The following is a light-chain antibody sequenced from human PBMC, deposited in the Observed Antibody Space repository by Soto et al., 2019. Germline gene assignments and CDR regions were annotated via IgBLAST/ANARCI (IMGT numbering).Light chain of an antibody. CDR2: GAS. CDR3: HQYGSSPRT. V-gene: IGKV3-20*01. CDR1: QSVSSSY. J-gene: IGKJ1*01. Sequence: EIVLTQSPGTLSLSPGERATLSCRASQSVSSSYLAWYQQKPGQAPRRLIYGASSRATGISDRFSGSGSGTDVTLTISRLEPEDFAVYYCHQYGSSPRTFGQGTQVEIK.